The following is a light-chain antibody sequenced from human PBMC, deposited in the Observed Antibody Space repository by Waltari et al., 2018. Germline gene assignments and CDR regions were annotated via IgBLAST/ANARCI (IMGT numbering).Light chain of an antibody. V-gene: IGKV4-1*01. Sequence: DIVMTQSPDSLAVSLGERATINCKPSQSVLYSANNENYLPWYQQKPGQPPKLLIYWASARTSGVPDRFSGSGSGTDFTLTISSLQAEDVAVYYCQQYYSIPPAFGQGTKLEIQ. CDR2: WAS. J-gene: IGKJ2*01. CDR1: QSVLYSANNENY. CDR3: QQYYSIPPA.